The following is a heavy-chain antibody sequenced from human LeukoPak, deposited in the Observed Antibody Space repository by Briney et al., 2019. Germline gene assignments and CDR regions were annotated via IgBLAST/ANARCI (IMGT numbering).Heavy chain of an antibody. D-gene: IGHD3-22*01. V-gene: IGHV1-18*01. CDR1: GYTFTSYG. Sequence: ASVKVSCKASGYTFTSYGTSWVRQAPGQGLEWMGWISAYNGNTNYAQKLQGRVTMTTDTSTSTAYMELRSLRSDDTAVYYCARAGRLRYYYDSSGYYGGFDYWGQGTLVTVSS. CDR2: ISAYNGNT. J-gene: IGHJ4*02. CDR3: ARAGRLRYYYDSSGYYGGFDY.